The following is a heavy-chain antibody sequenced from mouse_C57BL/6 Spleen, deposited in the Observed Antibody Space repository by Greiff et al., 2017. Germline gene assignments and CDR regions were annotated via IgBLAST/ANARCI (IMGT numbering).Heavy chain of an antibody. D-gene: IGHD1-1*01. CDR2: IWSGGST. Sequence: QVQLQQSGPGLVQPSQSLSITCTVSGFSFTSYGVHWVRQSPGKGLEWLGVIWSGGSTDYNAAFISRLSISKDNSKSQVFFKMNSLQADDTAIYYCARNSFYYYGSSYWYFDVWGTGTTVTVSS. V-gene: IGHV2-2*01. J-gene: IGHJ1*03. CDR1: GFSFTSYG. CDR3: ARNSFYYYGSSYWYFDV.